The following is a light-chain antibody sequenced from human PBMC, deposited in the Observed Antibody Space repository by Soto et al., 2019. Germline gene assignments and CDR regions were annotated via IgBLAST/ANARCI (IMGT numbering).Light chain of an antibody. CDR1: QSISSY. J-gene: IGKJ1*01. V-gene: IGKV1-39*01. Sequence: DIQMTQSPSSLSASVGDRVTITCRASQSISSYLNWYQQKPGKDPKLLIYAASSLQSGVPSRFSGSGSGTDFTLTISSLQTEDFATYYCQQSYSTTRTCGQGTKWDIK. CDR3: QQSYSTTRT. CDR2: AAS.